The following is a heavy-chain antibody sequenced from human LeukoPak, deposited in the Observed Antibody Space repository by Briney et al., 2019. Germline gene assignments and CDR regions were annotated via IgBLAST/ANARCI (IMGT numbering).Heavy chain of an antibody. CDR3: ARNYSSSSSSRYFDS. D-gene: IGHD6-6*01. V-gene: IGHV4-39*01. CDR2: IYYSGST. CDR1: GASIRSSSHY. Sequence: SETLSLTCTVSGASIRSSSHYWAWIHQPPGKGLEWIGSIYYSGSTFYNPSLKSRVTISVDTSKNQFSLKLSSVTAADTAVYYCARNYSSSSSSRYFDSWGQGTLVTVSS. J-gene: IGHJ4*02.